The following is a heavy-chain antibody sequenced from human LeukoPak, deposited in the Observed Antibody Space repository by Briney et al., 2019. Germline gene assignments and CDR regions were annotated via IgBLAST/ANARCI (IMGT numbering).Heavy chain of an antibody. CDR3: ARGFGEFLYWFDP. V-gene: IGHV4-31*03. CDR1: GGSISSGGYY. Sequence: SETLSLTCTVSGGSISSGGYYWRWIRQHPGKGLEWIGYIYYSGCTYYNPSLKSRVTISVDTSKNQFSLKLSSVTAADTAVYYCARGFGEFLYWFDPWGQGTLVTVSS. D-gene: IGHD3-10*01. CDR2: IYYSGCT. J-gene: IGHJ5*02.